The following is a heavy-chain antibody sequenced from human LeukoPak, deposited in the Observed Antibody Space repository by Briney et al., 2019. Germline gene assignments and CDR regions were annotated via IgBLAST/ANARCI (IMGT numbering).Heavy chain of an antibody. CDR1: GYSFTSYW. CDR3: ARHKSSSWVSPFDP. Sequence: GESLKISCQGSGYSFTSYWIGWVRQLPGKGLEWVGIIYPGDSDTRYSPSFQGQVTISADKSISTAHLQWSSLQASDTAMYYCARHKSSSWVSPFDPWGQGTLVTVSS. D-gene: IGHD6-13*01. V-gene: IGHV5-51*01. CDR2: IYPGDSDT. J-gene: IGHJ5*02.